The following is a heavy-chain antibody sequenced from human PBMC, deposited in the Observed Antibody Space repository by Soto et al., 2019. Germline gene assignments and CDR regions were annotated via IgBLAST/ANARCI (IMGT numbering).Heavy chain of an antibody. CDR3: ATYKGFLTPSWFDP. V-gene: IGHV1-24*01. J-gene: IGHJ5*02. CDR2: FDPEDGET. D-gene: IGHD3-9*01. CDR1: GYTLTELS. Sequence: ASVKVSCKVSGYTLTELSMHWVRQAPGKGLEWMGGFDPEDGETIYAQKFQGRVTMTEDTSTDTAYMELSSLRSEDTAVHYCATYKGFLTPSWFDPWGQGTLVTVSS.